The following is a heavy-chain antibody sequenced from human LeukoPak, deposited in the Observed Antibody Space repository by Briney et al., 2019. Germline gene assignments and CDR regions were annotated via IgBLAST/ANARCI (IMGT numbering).Heavy chain of an antibody. CDR1: GXTVSSNY. Sequence: GGSLRLSCAASGXTVSSNYMSWVRQAPGKGLEWVSVIYSGGSTYYADSVKGRFTISRDNSKNTLYLQMNSLRAEDTAVYYCARGSESYSFDYWGQGTLVTVSS. CDR3: ARGSESYSFDY. CDR2: IYSGGST. D-gene: IGHD1-26*01. V-gene: IGHV3-53*01. J-gene: IGHJ4*02.